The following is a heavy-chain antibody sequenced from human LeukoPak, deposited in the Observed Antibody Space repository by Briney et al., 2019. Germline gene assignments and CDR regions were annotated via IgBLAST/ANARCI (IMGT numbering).Heavy chain of an antibody. CDR3: AKGSLAAGGDY. CDR2: IYRSGST. J-gene: IGHJ4*02. Sequence: SETLSLTCTVSSYSINSGYYWGWIRQPPGKGLEWIGNIYRSGSTYYNPSLESRVTISIDMSKNQFSLRLRSVTASDTAVYYCAKGSLAAGGDYWGQGTLVTVSS. CDR1: SYSINSGYY. D-gene: IGHD2-15*01. V-gene: IGHV4-38-2*02.